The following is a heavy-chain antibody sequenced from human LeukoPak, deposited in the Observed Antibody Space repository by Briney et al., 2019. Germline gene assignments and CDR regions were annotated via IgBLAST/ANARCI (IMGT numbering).Heavy chain of an antibody. D-gene: IGHD2-15*01. J-gene: IGHJ4*02. CDR2: INSDGSST. Sequence: GGSLRLSCAASGFTFSSYSMNWVRQAPGKGLVWVSRINSDGSSTSYADSVKGRFTISRDNAKNTLYLQMNSLRAEDTAVYYCARDRDSDYFDYWGQGTLVTVSS. V-gene: IGHV3-74*01. CDR1: GFTFSSYS. CDR3: ARDRDSDYFDY.